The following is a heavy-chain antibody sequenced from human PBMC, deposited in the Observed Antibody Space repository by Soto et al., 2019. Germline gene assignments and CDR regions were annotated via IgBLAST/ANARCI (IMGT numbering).Heavy chain of an antibody. V-gene: IGHV3-30*18. CDR2: ISYDGSNK. D-gene: IGHD3-10*01. CDR3: AKDPYWGVFSGYFDY. J-gene: IGHJ4*02. Sequence: PGGSLRLSCAASGFTFSSYGMHWVRQAPGKGLEWVAVISYDGSNKYYADSVKGRFTISRDNSKNTLYLQMNSLRAEDTAVYYCAKDPYWGVFSGYFDYWGQGTLVTVSS. CDR1: GFTFSSYG.